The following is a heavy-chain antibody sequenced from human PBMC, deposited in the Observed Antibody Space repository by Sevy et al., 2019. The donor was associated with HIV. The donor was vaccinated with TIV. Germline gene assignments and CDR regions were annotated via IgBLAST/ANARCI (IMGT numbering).Heavy chain of an antibody. CDR2: ISTRSSAI. V-gene: IGHV3-48*01. CDR3: AIESASGTPGGVYYYYYNMDV. Sequence: GGSLRLSCAASGFTFSSFSMNWVRQAPGKGPEWISYISTRSSAIYYADSMKGRFTISRDNSKNSLYLQMNSLRAEDTAVYYCAIESASGTPGGVYYYYYNMDVWGQGTTVTVSS. J-gene: IGHJ6*02. D-gene: IGHD6-13*01. CDR1: GFTFSSFS.